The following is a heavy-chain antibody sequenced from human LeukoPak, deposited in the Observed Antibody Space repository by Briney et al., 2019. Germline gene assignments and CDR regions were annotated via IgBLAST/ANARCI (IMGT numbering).Heavy chain of an antibody. CDR2: ISAYNGNT. CDR1: GYTFTSYG. Sequence: ASVKVSCKASGYTFTSYGISWVRQAPGQALEWMGWISAYNGNTNYAQKLQGRVTMTTDTSTSTAYMELRSLRSDDTAVYYCARDEVAAAHLPFDYWGQGTLVTVSS. V-gene: IGHV1-18*01. D-gene: IGHD6-13*01. J-gene: IGHJ4*02. CDR3: ARDEVAAAHLPFDY.